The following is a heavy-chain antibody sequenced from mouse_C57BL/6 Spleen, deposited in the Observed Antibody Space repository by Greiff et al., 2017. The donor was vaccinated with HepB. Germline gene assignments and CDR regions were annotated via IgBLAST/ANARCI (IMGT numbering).Heavy chain of an antibody. V-gene: IGHV2-3*01. CDR3: AKEDYSNAMDY. J-gene: IGHJ4*01. D-gene: IGHD2-5*01. CDR2: LWGDGST. Sequence: QVQLKESGPGLVAPSQSLSITCTVSGFSLTSYGVSWVRQPPGKGLEWLGVLWGDGSTNYHSALISRLSINKDNSKRQVFLKLNSQQTDDTATYYRAKEDYSNAMDYWGQGTSVTVSS. CDR1: GFSLTSYG.